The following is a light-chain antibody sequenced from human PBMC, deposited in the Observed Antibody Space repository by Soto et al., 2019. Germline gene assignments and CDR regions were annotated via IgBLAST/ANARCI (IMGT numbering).Light chain of an antibody. V-gene: IGKV3-11*01. CDR2: QTS. CDR1: QYINTR. J-gene: IGKJ1*01. Sequence: TQSPATLSSFPGDRVTLSCRASQYINTRLAWYQHRPGQAPRLLIYQTSIRAAGIPDRFSASGSGTDFTLTISEVQPEDFALYYCHKRQSWPRTCGQGTKVDIK. CDR3: HKRQSWPRT.